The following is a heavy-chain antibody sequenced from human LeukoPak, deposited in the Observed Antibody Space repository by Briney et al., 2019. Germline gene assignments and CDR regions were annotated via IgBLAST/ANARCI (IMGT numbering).Heavy chain of an antibody. CDR3: ARAPYCSSTSCDYYYYSMGD. J-gene: IGHJ6*02. Sequence: GASVKVSCKASGYTFINYGSSWVRQAPGQGLEWIGWISTSNGNTKYAQKFQGRVIMTTDTPTSTAYLELRSLRSDDTAVYYCARAPYCSSTSCDYYYYSMGDWGQGTTVTVSS. CDR2: ISTSNGNT. D-gene: IGHD2-2*01. V-gene: IGHV1-18*01. CDR1: GYTFINYG.